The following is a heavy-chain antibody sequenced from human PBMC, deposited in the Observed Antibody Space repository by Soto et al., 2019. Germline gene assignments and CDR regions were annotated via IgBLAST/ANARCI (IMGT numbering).Heavy chain of an antibody. CDR1: GGSISSSSYY. CDR3: VRLVAVAGTFLFDP. J-gene: IGHJ5*02. CDR2: IYYSGST. D-gene: IGHD6-19*01. V-gene: IGHV4-39*01. Sequence: SETLSLTCTVSGGSISSSSYYWGWIRQPPGKGLEWIGSIYYSGSTYYNPSLKSRVTISVDTSKNQFSLKLSSVTATDTAVYYCVRLVAVAGTFLFDPCGQGTLVTVYS.